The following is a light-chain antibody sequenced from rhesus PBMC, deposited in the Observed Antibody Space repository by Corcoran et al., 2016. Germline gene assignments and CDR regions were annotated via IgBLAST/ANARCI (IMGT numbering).Light chain of an antibody. CDR3: LQYSSSTYS. CDR2: KAS. V-gene: IGKV1-22*01. CDR1: HSISSW. J-gene: IGKJ2*01. Sequence: DIQMTQSPSSLSASVGDTVTITCRASHSISSWLAWYQLKQGKAHKLQIYKASSLQSGVPSRFSGSGSGTEFTLTISSLQPEDFATYYCLQYSSSTYSFGQGTKVEIQ.